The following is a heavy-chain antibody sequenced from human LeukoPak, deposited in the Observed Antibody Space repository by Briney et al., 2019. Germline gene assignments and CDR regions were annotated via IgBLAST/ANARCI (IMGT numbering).Heavy chain of an antibody. J-gene: IGHJ6*03. D-gene: IGHD1-26*01. Sequence: SVKVSCKASGGTFSSYAISWVRQAPGQGLEWMGGIIPIFGTANYAQKFQGRVTITADKSTSTAYMELSSLRSEDTAVYYCATDGRGSPFHYYYMDVWGKGTTVTVSS. V-gene: IGHV1-69*06. CDR1: GGTFSSYA. CDR3: ATDGRGSPFHYYYMDV. CDR2: IIPIFGTA.